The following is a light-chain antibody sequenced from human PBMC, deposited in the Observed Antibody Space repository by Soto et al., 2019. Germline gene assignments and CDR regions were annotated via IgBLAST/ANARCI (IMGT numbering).Light chain of an antibody. CDR2: RNN. J-gene: IGLJ2*01. CDR3: AAWDDSLSVHVV. CDR1: SSNIGSND. Sequence: QSVLTQPPSASGTPGQRGTISCSGSSSNIGSNDVYCYQQLPGTAPKLLIYRNNQRPSGVPDRFSGSKSGTSASLAISGLRSEDEADYYCAAWDDSLSVHVVFGGGTKLTVL. V-gene: IGLV1-47*01.